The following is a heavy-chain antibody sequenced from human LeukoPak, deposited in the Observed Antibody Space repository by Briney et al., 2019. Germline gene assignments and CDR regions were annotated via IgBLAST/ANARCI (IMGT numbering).Heavy chain of an antibody. J-gene: IGHJ4*02. Sequence: ASVKVSCKASGYTFTDYNINWVRQATGQGLEWMGRMHPKSGNTNYAQKFQGRVTMTRNTSISTAYMELSSLKSDDTAVYYCARVAGTVTGTDRDDWGQGTWSPSPQ. CDR1: GYTFTDYN. V-gene: IGHV1-8*01. CDR3: ARVAGTVTGTDRDD. CDR2: MHPKSGNT. D-gene: IGHD6-19*01.